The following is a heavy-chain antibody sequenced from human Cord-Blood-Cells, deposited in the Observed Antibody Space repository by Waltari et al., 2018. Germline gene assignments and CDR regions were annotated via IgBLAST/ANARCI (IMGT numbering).Heavy chain of an antibody. J-gene: IGHJ4*02. CDR1: GFTFSSYD. Sequence: EVQLVESGGGLVQPGGSLRLSCAASGFTFSSYDMTWVRQATGKGLEWVSASGTAGYTYYPGSGKGRFTIARENAKNSLYLQMNSLRAGDTAVYYCARDNGAALDYWGQGTLVTVSS. D-gene: IGHD6-6*01. CDR2: SGTAGYT. CDR3: ARDNGAALDY. V-gene: IGHV3-13*01.